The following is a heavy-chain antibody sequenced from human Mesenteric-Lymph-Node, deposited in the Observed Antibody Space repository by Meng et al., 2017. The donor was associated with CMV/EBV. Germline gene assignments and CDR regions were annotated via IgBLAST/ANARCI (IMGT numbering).Heavy chain of an antibody. CDR3: ARGDDSSGYYSFGIDY. CDR2: IIPIFGTA. D-gene: IGHD3-22*01. J-gene: IGHJ4*02. V-gene: IGHV1-69*05. Sequence: SVTVPCKASGGSFSSYAINWVRQAPGQGLEWTGGIIPIFGTANYAQKFQGRVTITTDESTVTAYMELGSLSSEDRAVYYCARGDDSSGYYSFGIDYWGQGTLVTVSS. CDR1: GGSFSSYA.